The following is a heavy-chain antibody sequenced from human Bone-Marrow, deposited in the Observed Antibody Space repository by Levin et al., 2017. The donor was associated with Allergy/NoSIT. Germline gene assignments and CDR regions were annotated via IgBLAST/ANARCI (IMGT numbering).Heavy chain of an antibody. V-gene: IGHV4-31*03. CDR1: GASIMSASYS. CDR2: TYYGGST. Sequence: SQTLSLTCTVSGASIMSASYSWTWIRQQPGEGLEWIGYTYYGGSTYHNPSLRSRVMISVDSSQNQFSLRLTSVTAADTATYYCARGSPPGLYYYYMDVWGEGTTVIVSS. CDR3: ARGSPPGLYYYYMDV. J-gene: IGHJ6*03.